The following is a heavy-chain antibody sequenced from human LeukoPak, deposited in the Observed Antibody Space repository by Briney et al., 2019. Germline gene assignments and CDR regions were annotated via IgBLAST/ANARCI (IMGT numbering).Heavy chain of an antibody. Sequence: PSETLSVTCAVSGYSISSGYFWGWIRQPPGEGLEWVGSIFHGGGTYYNPSLKSRVTISADTSSNQFSLNLSSVTAADTAIYYCARAAGTVTTSFDYWGQGTLVTVSS. CDR1: GYSISSGYF. J-gene: IGHJ4*02. D-gene: IGHD4-17*01. CDR3: ARAAGTVTTSFDY. V-gene: IGHV4-38-2*01. CDR2: IFHGGGT.